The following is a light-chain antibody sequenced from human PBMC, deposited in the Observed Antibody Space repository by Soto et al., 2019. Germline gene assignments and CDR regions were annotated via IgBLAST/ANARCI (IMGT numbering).Light chain of an antibody. J-gene: IGKJ1*01. CDR3: QQYKDDAWT. CDR2: DAS. Sequence: DIQLTQSPSTLSASVGDRVTITCRASQRIDRYLAWYQQKPGKAPKLLVYDASTLEGGVPSRFSGSGSATEFILTISSLQPDDFATDYCQQYKDDAWTFGQGTRVEFK. V-gene: IGKV1-5*01. CDR1: QRIDRY.